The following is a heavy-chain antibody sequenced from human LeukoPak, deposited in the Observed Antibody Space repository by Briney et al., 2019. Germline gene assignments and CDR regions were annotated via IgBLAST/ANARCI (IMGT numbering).Heavy chain of an antibody. CDR3: ARDVVSSSSWYYYYYGMDV. Sequence: GASVKVSCKASGGTFSGYAISWVRQAPGQGLEWMGGIIPIFGTANYAQKFQGRVTITADKSTSTAYMELSSLRSEDTAVYYCARDVVSSSSWYYYYYGMDVWGKGTTVTVSS. J-gene: IGHJ6*04. CDR1: GGTFSGYA. V-gene: IGHV1-69*06. D-gene: IGHD6-13*01. CDR2: IIPIFGTA.